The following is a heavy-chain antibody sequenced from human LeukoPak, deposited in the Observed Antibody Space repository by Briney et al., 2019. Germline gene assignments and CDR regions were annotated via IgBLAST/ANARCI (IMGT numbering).Heavy chain of an antibody. Sequence: PSETLSLTCTVSGGSISTYYWSWVRQPPGERLEWIGYIDYSGDTNYNPSLNSRVTISVDTSKNQVSLKLNSLTAADTAVYYCARSTYYGSGNDFWGQGILVTVSS. CDR2: IDYSGDT. CDR1: GGSISTYY. CDR3: ARSTYYGSGNDF. D-gene: IGHD3-10*01. V-gene: IGHV4-59*01. J-gene: IGHJ4*02.